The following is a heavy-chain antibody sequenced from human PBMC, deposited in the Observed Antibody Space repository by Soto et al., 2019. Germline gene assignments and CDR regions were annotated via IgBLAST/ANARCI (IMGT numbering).Heavy chain of an antibody. CDR2: IYWNDDK. Sequence: QITLKESGPTLVKPTQTLTLTCTFSGFSLSTGGVGVGWIRQSPGGALEWLTVIYWNDDKRYSPSLKNRLTLTHDSSKNQVVLIMTNMDPADTGTYYCAHRDWTHLTFDVWGQGARVTVSS. V-gene: IGHV2-5*01. D-gene: IGHD2-21*01. CDR3: AHRDWTHLTFDV. CDR1: GFSLSTGGVG. J-gene: IGHJ4*02.